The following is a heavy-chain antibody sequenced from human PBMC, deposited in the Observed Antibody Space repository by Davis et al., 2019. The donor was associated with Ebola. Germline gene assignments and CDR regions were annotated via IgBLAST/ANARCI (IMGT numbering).Heavy chain of an antibody. V-gene: IGHV3-23*01. D-gene: IGHD3-10*01. CDR2: ISGSGGST. CDR1: GFTFSSYA. J-gene: IGHJ6*02. CDR3: VIGVLWFGGYHDLDV. Sequence: GESLKISCAASGFTFSSYAMSWVRQAPGKGLEWVSAISGSGGSTYYADSVKGRFTISRDNSKNTLYLQMNSLRAEDTAVYYCVIGVLWFGGYHDLDVWGQGTTVTVSS.